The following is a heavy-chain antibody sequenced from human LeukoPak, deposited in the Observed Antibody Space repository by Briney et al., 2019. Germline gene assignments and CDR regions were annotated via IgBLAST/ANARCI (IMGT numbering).Heavy chain of an antibody. Sequence: SETLSLTCTVSGGSISSDRFYWTWVRQPAGKGLEWIGRIKSSNTNYNPSLKSRVSISLDTSTNQFSLKLSSPTAADTAVYYCARVPDWTYVPDYWGQGTLVTVSS. J-gene: IGHJ4*02. CDR3: ARVPDWTYVPDY. CDR2: IKSSNT. CDR1: GGSISSDRFY. D-gene: IGHD3-16*01. V-gene: IGHV4-61*02.